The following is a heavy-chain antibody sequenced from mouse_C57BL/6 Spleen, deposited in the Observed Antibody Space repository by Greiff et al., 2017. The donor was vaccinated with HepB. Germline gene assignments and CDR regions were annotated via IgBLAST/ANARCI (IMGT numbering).Heavy chain of an antibody. J-gene: IGHJ2*01. CDR3: ARYGNTLYYGDY. CDR2: IYPRSGNT. V-gene: IGHV1-81*01. D-gene: IGHD1-1*01. CDR1: GYTFTSYG. Sequence: VQLQQSGAELARPGASVKLSCKASGYTFTSYGISWVKQRTGQGLEWIGEIYPRSGNTYYNEKFKGKATLTADKSSSTAYMELRSLTSEDSAVYGWARYGNTLYYGDYWGQGTTRTVSS.